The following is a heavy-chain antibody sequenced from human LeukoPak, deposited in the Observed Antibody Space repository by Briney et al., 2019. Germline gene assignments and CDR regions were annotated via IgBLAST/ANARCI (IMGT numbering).Heavy chain of an antibody. D-gene: IGHD3-10*01. CDR2: INPNSGGT. CDR1: GYTFTGYY. V-gene: IGHV1-2*02. CDR3: ARGDTMVRGVIH. J-gene: IGHJ4*02. Sequence: ASVKVSCTASGYTFTGYYMHWVRQAPGQGLEWMGWINPNSGGTNYAQKFQGRVTMTRDTSISTAYMELSRLRSDDTAVYYCARGDTMVRGVIHWGQGTLVTVSS.